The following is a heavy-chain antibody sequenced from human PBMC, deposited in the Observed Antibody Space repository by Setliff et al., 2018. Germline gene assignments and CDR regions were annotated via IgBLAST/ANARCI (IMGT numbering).Heavy chain of an antibody. Sequence: SETLSLTCGGYGGSISDYYWSWIRQPPGKGLEWIGEINHSGSTNYNPSLKSRVTISVDTSKNQFSLKLSSVTAADTAVYYCARDVRYYYGSGSYYNGWFDPWGQGTLVTVSS. CDR3: ARDVRYYYGSGSYYNGWFDP. CDR2: INHSGST. J-gene: IGHJ5*02. V-gene: IGHV4-34*01. CDR1: GGSISDYY. D-gene: IGHD3-10*01.